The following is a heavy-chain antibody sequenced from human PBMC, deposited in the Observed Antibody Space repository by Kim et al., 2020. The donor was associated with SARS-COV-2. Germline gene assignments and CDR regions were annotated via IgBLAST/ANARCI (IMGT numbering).Heavy chain of an antibody. J-gene: IGHJ4*02. V-gene: IGHV3-23*01. Sequence: DSVKGRFTISRDNSKNTLYLQMNSLRAEDTAVYYCAKTDDSSGFYGDAFDYWGQGTLVTVSS. CDR3: AKTDDSSGFYGDAFDY. D-gene: IGHD3-22*01.